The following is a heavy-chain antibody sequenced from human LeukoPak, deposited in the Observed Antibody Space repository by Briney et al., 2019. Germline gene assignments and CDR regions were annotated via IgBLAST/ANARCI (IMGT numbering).Heavy chain of an antibody. CDR3: AKYYYDSSGYYLFDY. CDR2: ISSSSTI. CDR1: GFTFSTYS. J-gene: IGHJ4*02. V-gene: IGHV3-48*01. D-gene: IGHD3-22*01. Sequence: PGGSLRLSCAASGFTFSTYSMNWVRQAPGKGLEWVSYISSSSTIYYADSVKGRFTISRDNSKNTLYLQMNSLRAEDTAVYYCAKYYYDSSGYYLFDYWGQGTLVTVSS.